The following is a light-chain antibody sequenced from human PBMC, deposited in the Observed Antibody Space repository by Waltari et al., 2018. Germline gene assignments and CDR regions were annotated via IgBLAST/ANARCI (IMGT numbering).Light chain of an antibody. CDR1: QSVSRSN. V-gene: IGKV3-20*01. CDR3: QQSGSSPPYT. CDR2: GAS. Sequence: IVLTQSPGTLSLSAGERATLSCRASQSVSRSNLAWYQQQPGQAPRLLIYGASTRATGIPDRVSGSGSGTDFTLTINRLEPEDFAVYFCQQSGSSPPYTFGQGTKLEI. J-gene: IGKJ2*01.